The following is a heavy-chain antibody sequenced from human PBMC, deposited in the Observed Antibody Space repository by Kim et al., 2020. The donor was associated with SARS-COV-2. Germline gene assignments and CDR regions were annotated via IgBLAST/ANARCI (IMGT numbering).Heavy chain of an antibody. CDR2: IRMRTSGATT. CDR1: GFTFGDYS. J-gene: IGHJ4*02. V-gene: IGHV3-49*03. Sequence: GGSLRLSCAASGFTFGDYSMNWFRQAPGKGLQWVGFIRMRTSGATTEYAASVNGRFTISRDDSKNIAFLQMNSLKTEDTAVYYCTRGRTVSGAKYYFDYWGQGTLVTVSS. CDR3: TRGRTVSGAKYYFDY. D-gene: IGHD6-19*01.